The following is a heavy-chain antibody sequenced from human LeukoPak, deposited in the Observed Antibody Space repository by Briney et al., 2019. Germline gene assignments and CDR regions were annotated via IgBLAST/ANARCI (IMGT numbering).Heavy chain of an antibody. Sequence: GGSLRLSCAASGFTFSSYSMSWVRQAPGKGLEWVSYISSSSSTIYYADSVKGRFTISRDNSKNTLYLQMDSLRAEDTAVYYCARDYDFWSGYYSPTRGYFGYWGQGTLVTVSS. J-gene: IGHJ4*02. D-gene: IGHD3-3*01. CDR2: ISSSSSTI. CDR1: GFTFSSYS. V-gene: IGHV3-48*01. CDR3: ARDYDFWSGYYSPTRGYFGY.